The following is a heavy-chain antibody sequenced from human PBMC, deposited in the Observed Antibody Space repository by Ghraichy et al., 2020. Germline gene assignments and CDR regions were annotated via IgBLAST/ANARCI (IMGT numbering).Heavy chain of an antibody. CDR2: IDWDDDK. CDR3: ARILCGYSYGQLDY. V-gene: IGHV2-70*11. Sequence: SGPTLVKPTQTLTLTCTFSGFSLSTSGMCVSWIRQPPGKALEWLARIDWDDDKYYSTSLKTRLTISKDTSKNQVVLTMTNMDPVDTATYYCARILCGYSYGQLDYWGQGTLVTVSS. J-gene: IGHJ4*02. CDR1: GFSLSTSGMC. D-gene: IGHD5-18*01.